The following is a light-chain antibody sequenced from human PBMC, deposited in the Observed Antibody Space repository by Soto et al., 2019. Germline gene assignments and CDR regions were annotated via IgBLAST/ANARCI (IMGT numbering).Light chain of an antibody. Sequence: QSALTQPPSASGSPGQSVTISCTGTSNDVGGYNYVSWYQQHPDKAPKLIIYEVSNRPSGVPDRFSGSKSGTTASLTVSGLQAEDEADYYCSSYGGYNNVIFGGGTKLTVL. J-gene: IGLJ2*01. CDR3: SSYGGYNNVI. V-gene: IGLV2-8*01. CDR2: EVS. CDR1: SNDVGGYNY.